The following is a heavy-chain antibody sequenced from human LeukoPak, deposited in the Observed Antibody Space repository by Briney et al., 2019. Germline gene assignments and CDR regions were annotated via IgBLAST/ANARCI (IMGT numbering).Heavy chain of an antibody. CDR3: ARERGSSWEDGAFDI. CDR2: IKQDGSEK. Sequence: GGSLRLSCAASGFTFSSYWMSWVRQAPGKGLEWVANIKQDGSEKYYVDSVKGRFTISRDNAKNSLYLQMNSLRAEDTAVYYCARERGSSWEDGAFDIWGQGTMVTVSS. V-gene: IGHV3-7*01. CDR1: GFTFSSYW. J-gene: IGHJ3*02. D-gene: IGHD6-13*01.